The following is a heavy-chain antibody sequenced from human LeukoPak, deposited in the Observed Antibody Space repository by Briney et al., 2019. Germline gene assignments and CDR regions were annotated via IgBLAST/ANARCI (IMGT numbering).Heavy chain of an antibody. CDR1: GYTFTSYG. V-gene: IGHV1-18*01. J-gene: IGHJ4*02. CDR3: ARVDYDFWSGYYSYYFDY. Sequence: ASVKVSCKASGYTFTSYGISWVRPAPGQGLEWMGWISAYNGNTNYAQKLQGRVTMTTDTSTSTAYMELRSLRSDDTAVYYCARVDYDFWSGYYSYYFDYWGQGTLVTVSS. CDR2: ISAYNGNT. D-gene: IGHD3-3*01.